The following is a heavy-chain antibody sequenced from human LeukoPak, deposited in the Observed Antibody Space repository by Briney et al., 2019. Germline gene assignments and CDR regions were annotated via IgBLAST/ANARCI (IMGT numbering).Heavy chain of an antibody. J-gene: IGHJ5*02. CDR2: IRYDGSNE. CDR1: GFTFSSYS. CDR3: ARSVAGITWFDP. V-gene: IGHV3-30*02. Sequence: GGSLRLSCAASGFTFSSYSMNWVRQAPGKGLEWVAFIRYDGSNEFYVDSVKGRFTISRDNSMNTLNLQMSSLRPEDTAVYYCARSVAGITWFDPWGQGTLVTVSS. D-gene: IGHD6-19*01.